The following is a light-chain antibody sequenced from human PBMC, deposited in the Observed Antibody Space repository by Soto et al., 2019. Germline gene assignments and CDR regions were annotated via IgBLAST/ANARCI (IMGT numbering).Light chain of an antibody. V-gene: IGLV1-47*01. Sequence: QPVLTQPPSASGTPGQRVTISCYGSSSNIGSNYVYWYQQLPGTAPKLLIYRNNQRPSGVPDRFSGSKSGTSASLAISGLRSEDEADYYCAARDDSLSGYVFGTGTKLTVL. CDR1: SSNIGSNY. CDR2: RNN. CDR3: AARDDSLSGYV. J-gene: IGLJ1*01.